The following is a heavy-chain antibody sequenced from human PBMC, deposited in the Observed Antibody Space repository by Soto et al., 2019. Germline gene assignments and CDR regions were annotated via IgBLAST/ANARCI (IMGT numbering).Heavy chain of an antibody. V-gene: IGHV3-33*01. Sequence: PGGSLRLSCAASGFTFSSYVMHWVRQAPGKGLEWVAVIWYDGSNKYYADSVKGRFTISRDNSKNTLYLQMNSLRAEDTAVYYCASTRFLEWPINYWGQGTLVTVSS. CDR2: IWYDGSNK. CDR3: ASTRFLEWPINY. J-gene: IGHJ4*02. D-gene: IGHD3-3*01. CDR1: GFTFSSYV.